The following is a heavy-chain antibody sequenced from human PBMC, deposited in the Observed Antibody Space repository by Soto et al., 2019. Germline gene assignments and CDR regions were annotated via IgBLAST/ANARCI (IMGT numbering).Heavy chain of an antibody. CDR3: ASRGVPAAQNFDY. D-gene: IGHD2-2*01. V-gene: IGHV4-34*01. CDR1: GGSFSGYY. Sequence: QVQLQQWGAGLLKPSETLSLTCAVYGGSFSGYYWSWIRQPPGKGLEWIGEINHSGSTNYNPSLKCRVTISVDTSKNQFSLKLSSVTAADTAVYYCASRGVPAAQNFDYWGQGTLVTVSS. J-gene: IGHJ4*02. CDR2: INHSGST.